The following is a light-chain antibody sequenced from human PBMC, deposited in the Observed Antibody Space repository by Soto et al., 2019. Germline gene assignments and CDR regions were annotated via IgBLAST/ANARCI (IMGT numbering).Light chain of an antibody. V-gene: IGKV1-5*03. CDR2: KAS. Sequence: DIQLTQSPSSLSASVGDRVTITCRASQSISSYLNWYQQKPGKAPKLLMCKASSLESGVPSKFSGSGSETEFTLTISSLQPDDFATYYCQHYKSYPWTFGQGTKVDIK. CDR1: QSISSY. CDR3: QHYKSYPWT. J-gene: IGKJ1*01.